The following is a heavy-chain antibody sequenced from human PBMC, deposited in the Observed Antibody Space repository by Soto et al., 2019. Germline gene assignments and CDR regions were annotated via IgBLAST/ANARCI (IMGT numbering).Heavy chain of an antibody. CDR2: ISYDGSNK. J-gene: IGHJ5*02. CDR1: GFTFSSYA. Sequence: QVQLVESGGGVVQPGRSLRLSCAASGFTFSSYAMHWVRQAPGKGLEWVAVISYDGSNKYYADSVKGRFTISRDNSKNTLDLQMNSLRAEDTAVYYCARDQMTTVTTGWFDPWGQGTLVTVSS. V-gene: IGHV3-30-3*01. D-gene: IGHD4-17*01. CDR3: ARDQMTTVTTGWFDP.